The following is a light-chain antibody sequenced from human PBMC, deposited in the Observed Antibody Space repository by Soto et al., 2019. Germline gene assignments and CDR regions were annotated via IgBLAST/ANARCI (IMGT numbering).Light chain of an antibody. CDR2: RDS. V-gene: IGLV3-9*01. Sequence: SYELTQPLSVSVALGQTARITCGGNNIGSKNVHWYQQKPGQAPGLGIYRDSNRPPGIPERFSGSNSGNTATLTISRAQAGDEADYYCQVWDSSTARVCGGGTKLTVL. J-gene: IGLJ3*02. CDR1: NIGSKN. CDR3: QVWDSSTARV.